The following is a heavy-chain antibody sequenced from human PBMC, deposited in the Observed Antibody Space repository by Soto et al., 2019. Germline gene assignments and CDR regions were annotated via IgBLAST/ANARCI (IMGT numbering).Heavy chain of an antibody. CDR2: IIPIFGTA. Sequence: QVQLVQSGAEVKKPGSSVKVSCKASGGTFSSYAISWVRQAPGQGFEWMGGIIPIFGTANYAQKFQGRVTITADESTRTAYMELSILRSEDTAVYYCARLVGATFPARHDAFDIWGRGTMVTVSS. D-gene: IGHD1-26*01. J-gene: IGHJ3*02. V-gene: IGHV1-69*01. CDR1: GGTFSSYA. CDR3: ARLVGATFPARHDAFDI.